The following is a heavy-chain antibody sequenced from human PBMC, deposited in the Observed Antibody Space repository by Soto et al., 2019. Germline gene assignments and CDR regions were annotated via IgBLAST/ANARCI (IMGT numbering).Heavy chain of an antibody. CDR2: ISGSGGST. Sequence: PGGSLRLSCVASGFTFSSYAMSWVRQAPGKELEWVSAISGSGGSTYYADSVKGRFTISRDNSKNTLYLQMNSLRAEDTAVYYCAKDFIPQSGIAAASEFDYWGQGTLVTVSS. CDR3: AKDFIPQSGIAAASEFDY. J-gene: IGHJ4*02. V-gene: IGHV3-23*01. CDR1: GFTFSSYA. D-gene: IGHD6-13*01.